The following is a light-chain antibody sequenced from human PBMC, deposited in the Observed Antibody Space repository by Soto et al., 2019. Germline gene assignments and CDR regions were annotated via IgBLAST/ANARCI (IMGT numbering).Light chain of an antibody. Sequence: QSVLTQPASVSGSPGESITISCTGTSSVVGGYNSVSWYQHHPGKAPKLILYDVSNRPSGVSNRFSGSKSGNTASLTISGLQAEDEADYYCSSYTSSSPYVFGTGTKVTVL. CDR2: DVS. V-gene: IGLV2-14*03. J-gene: IGLJ1*01. CDR3: SSYTSSSPYV. CDR1: SSVVGGYNS.